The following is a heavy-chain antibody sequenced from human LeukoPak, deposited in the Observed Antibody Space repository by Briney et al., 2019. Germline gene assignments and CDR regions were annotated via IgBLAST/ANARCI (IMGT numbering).Heavy chain of an antibody. CDR1: GFTFSGSA. J-gene: IGHJ3*01. CDR3: ARDMQLST. CDR2: ISYSGANS. Sequence: PGGSLRLSCAASGFTFSGSAISWGRQAPGEGLEWVSLISYSGANSYYTDSVRGRFTISRDNSKDTLFLQMDSLRAEDTAIYSCARDMQLSTWGLGTMATVSS. D-gene: IGHD3-16*02. V-gene: IGHV3-23*01.